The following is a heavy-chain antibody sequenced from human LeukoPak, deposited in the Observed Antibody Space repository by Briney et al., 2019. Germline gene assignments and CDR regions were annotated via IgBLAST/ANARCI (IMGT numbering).Heavy chain of an antibody. Sequence: KSSETLSLTCTVSGGSISSSSYYWGWIRQPPGKGLEWIGSIYYSGSTYYNPSLKSRVTISVDTSKNQFSLKLSSVTAADTAVYYCARHKWELPPDDAFDIWGQGTMVTVSS. CDR1: GGSISSSSYY. V-gene: IGHV4-39*01. D-gene: IGHD1-26*01. J-gene: IGHJ3*02. CDR2: IYYSGST. CDR3: ARHKWELPPDDAFDI.